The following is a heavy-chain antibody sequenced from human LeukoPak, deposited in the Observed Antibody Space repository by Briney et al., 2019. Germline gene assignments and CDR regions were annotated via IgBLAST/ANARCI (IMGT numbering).Heavy chain of an antibody. V-gene: IGHV4-39*01. CDR2: IYYSGST. CDR3: ARTTYYYGSGSSYYYYYGMDV. Sequence: SETLSLTCTVSGGSISSSSYYWGWIRQPPGKGLEWIGSIYYSGSTYYNPSLKSRVTISVDTSKNQFSLKLSSVTAADTAVYYSARTTYYYGSGSSYYYYYGMDVWGQGTTVTVSS. J-gene: IGHJ6*02. D-gene: IGHD3-10*01. CDR1: GGSISSSSYY.